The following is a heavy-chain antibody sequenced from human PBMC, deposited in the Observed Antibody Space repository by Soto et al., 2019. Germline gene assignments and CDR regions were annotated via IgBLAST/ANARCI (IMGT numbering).Heavy chain of an antibody. CDR1: GGSISSYY. V-gene: IGHV4-59*01. D-gene: IGHD4-17*01. Sequence: QVQLQESGPGLVKPSETLSLTCTVSGGSISSYYWSWIRQPPGKGLEWIGYIYYSGSTNYNPSLKXRXTXSXXTSKNQFPLKLSSVTAADTAVYYCASLYGLDAFDIWGQGTMVTVSS. J-gene: IGHJ3*02. CDR3: ASLYGLDAFDI. CDR2: IYYSGST.